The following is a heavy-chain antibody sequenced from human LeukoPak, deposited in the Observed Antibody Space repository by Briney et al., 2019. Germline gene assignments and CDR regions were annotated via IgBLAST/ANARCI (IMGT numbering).Heavy chain of an antibody. V-gene: IGHV4-59*01. CDR2: IYYSGST. CDR3: ARELMHGGATSWFDP. D-gene: IGHD1-26*01. J-gene: IGHJ5*02. Sequence: SETLSLTCTVSGGSISSYYWSWIRQPPGKGLEWIGYIYYSGSTNYNPSLKSRATISVDTSKNQFSLKLSSVTAADTAVYYCARELMHGGATSWFDPWGQGTLVTVSS. CDR1: GGSISSYY.